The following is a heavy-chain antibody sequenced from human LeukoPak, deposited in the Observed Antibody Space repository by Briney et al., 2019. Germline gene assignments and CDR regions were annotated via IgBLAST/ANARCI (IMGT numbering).Heavy chain of an antibody. CDR1: EFTFRSYW. J-gene: IGHJ4*02. CDR2: IKQDGSEK. V-gene: IGHV3-7*01. Sequence: TGGSLRLSCAASEFTFRSYWMRWVRQAPGKGLEWVANIKQDGSEKNYVDSVKGRFTISRDNAKNSLYLQMNSLRAEDTAVYYCARARPNFGWRHLFDYWGQGTLVTVSS. D-gene: IGHD2-21*02. CDR3: ARARPNFGWRHLFDY.